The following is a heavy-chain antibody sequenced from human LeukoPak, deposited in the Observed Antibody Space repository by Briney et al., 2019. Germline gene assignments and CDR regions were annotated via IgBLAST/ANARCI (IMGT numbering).Heavy chain of an antibody. CDR1: GFTFSDYY. CDR3: ASYCGGDCYSYYFDY. D-gene: IGHD2-21*02. Sequence: GGSLRLSCAASGFTFSDYYMSWIRQAPGKGLEWVSYISSSGSTIYYADSVKGRFTISRDNAKNSLYLQMNSLRAEDTAVYYCASYCGGDCYSYYFDYWGQGTLVTVSS. CDR2: ISSSGSTI. J-gene: IGHJ4*02. V-gene: IGHV3-11*01.